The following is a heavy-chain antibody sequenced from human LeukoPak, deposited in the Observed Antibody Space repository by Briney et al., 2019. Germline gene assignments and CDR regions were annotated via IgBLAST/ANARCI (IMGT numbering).Heavy chain of an antibody. CDR2: IYYSGST. V-gene: IGHV4-59*08. J-gene: IGHJ4*02. Sequence: SETLSLTCTVSGGSISSYYWSWIRQPPGKGLEWIGYIYYSGSTNYNPSLKSRVTKSVDTSKNQFSLKLSSVTAADTAVYYRARGSSSWVYYFDYWGQGTLVTVSS. CDR1: GGSISSYY. CDR3: ARGSSSWVYYFDY. D-gene: IGHD6-13*01.